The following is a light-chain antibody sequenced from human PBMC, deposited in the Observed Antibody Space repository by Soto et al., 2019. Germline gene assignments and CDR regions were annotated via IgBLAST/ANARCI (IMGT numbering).Light chain of an antibody. CDR2: GAS. CDR3: QQYNNWWT. CDR1: QSVSNN. Sequence: EIVMTQSPATRSVSPGERATLSCRASQSVSNNLAWYQKKPGQAPRLLIYGASTRATGIPARFSGSGSGTEFTLTISSQQSEDFAFYYCQQYNNWWTFGQGTRVDIK. J-gene: IGKJ1*01. V-gene: IGKV3-15*01.